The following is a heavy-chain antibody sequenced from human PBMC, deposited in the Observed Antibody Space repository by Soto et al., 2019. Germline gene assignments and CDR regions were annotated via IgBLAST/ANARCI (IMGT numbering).Heavy chain of an antibody. CDR3: ARESYGDYFADAFDI. Sequence: QVQLVESGGGVVQPGRSLRLSCAASGFTFSSYAMHWVRQAPGKGLEWVAVISYDGSNKYYADSVKGRFTISRDNSKNTLYLQMNSLRAEDKAVYYCARESYGDYFADAFDIWGQGTMGTVSS. D-gene: IGHD4-17*01. V-gene: IGHV3-30-3*01. J-gene: IGHJ3*02. CDR1: GFTFSSYA. CDR2: ISYDGSNK.